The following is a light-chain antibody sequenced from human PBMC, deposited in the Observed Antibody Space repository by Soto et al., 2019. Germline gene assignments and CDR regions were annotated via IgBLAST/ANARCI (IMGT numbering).Light chain of an antibody. CDR3: QSYGSSLSVI. J-gene: IGLJ2*01. CDR2: GNS. Sequence: QSVLTQPPSVSGAPGPRVTISCTGSSSNIGAGYDVHWYQQLPGTAPKLLIYGNSNRPSGVPDRFSGYKSGTSAALAITGLQAEDEADYYCQSYGSSLSVIFGGGTQLTVL. V-gene: IGLV1-40*01. CDR1: SSNIGAGYD.